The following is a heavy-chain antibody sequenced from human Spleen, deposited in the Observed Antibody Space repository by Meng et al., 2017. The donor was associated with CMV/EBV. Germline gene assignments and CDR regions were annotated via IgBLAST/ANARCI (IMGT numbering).Heavy chain of an antibody. CDR3: ARGRYSTFDY. CDR1: GGSVSSGSIA. V-gene: IGHV6-1*01. J-gene: IGHJ4*02. D-gene: IGHD6-13*01. Sequence: ISGGSVSSGSIAWNWIRQSPLGGLGWLGRTYFRSRWSNEYAVSVRSRITINLDTSTNQLSLQLNSVTPEDTGMYYCARGRYSTFDYWGQGTLVTVSS. CDR2: TYFRSRWSN.